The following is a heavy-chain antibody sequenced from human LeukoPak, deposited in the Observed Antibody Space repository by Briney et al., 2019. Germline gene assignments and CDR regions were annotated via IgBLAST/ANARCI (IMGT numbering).Heavy chain of an antibody. CDR1: GITFSNYF. CDR2: IGPSGGNT. Sequence: PGGSLRLSCAASGITFSNYFMSWVRQAPGKGLEWVSAIGPSGGNTYYAGSVKGRFTISRDNSKNTLYLQMTSLRAEETAVYYCAKDSKMSYYGSGSHYDYXGQGTLVTV. D-gene: IGHD3-10*01. J-gene: IGHJ4*02. CDR3: AKDSKMSYYGSGSHYDY. V-gene: IGHV3-23*01.